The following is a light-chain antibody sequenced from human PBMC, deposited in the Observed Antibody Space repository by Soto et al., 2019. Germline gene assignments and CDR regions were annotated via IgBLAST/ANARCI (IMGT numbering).Light chain of an antibody. J-gene: IGKJ3*01. CDR2: DAS. CDR1: QSVSRN. V-gene: IGKV3-15*01. Sequence: EIVMTQSPATLSVSPGERATLSCRASQSVSRNLAWYQQRPGQPPRLLIYDASTRATGIPARFGGSGSGTEFTLTISGLQSEDHAVYYCQQRSSWPFTFGPGTKVDIK. CDR3: QQRSSWPFT.